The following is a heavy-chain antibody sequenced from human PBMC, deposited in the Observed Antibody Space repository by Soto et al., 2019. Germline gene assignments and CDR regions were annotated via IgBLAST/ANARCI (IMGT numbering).Heavy chain of an antibody. CDR3: ARGRQGGGSFLKNYFDP. V-gene: IGHV4-59*01. CDR1: GGSISSYY. CDR2: IYYNGNT. Sequence: QVQLQESGPGLVKPSETLSLTCNVSGGSISSYYWSWIRQPPGKGLEWIGYIYYNGNTNYNPSLKSRVIMAVATSKNQLSLNLSSVTAADTAVYFCARGRQGGGSFLKNYFDPWGQGTLVTVSS. J-gene: IGHJ5*02. D-gene: IGHD1-26*01.